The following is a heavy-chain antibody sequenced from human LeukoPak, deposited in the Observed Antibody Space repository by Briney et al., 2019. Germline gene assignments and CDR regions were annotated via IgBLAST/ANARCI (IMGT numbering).Heavy chain of an antibody. CDR1: GFSFRDYY. Sequence: GSLRLSCAASGFSFRDYYLSWIRQAPGKGLEWVSYISSSGSTIYYADSVKGRFTISRDNAKNSLYLQMNSLRAEDTAVYYCAGGPVSYPYYYYMDVWGKGTTVTVSS. V-gene: IGHV3-11*01. CDR2: ISSSGSTI. D-gene: IGHD1-26*01. J-gene: IGHJ6*03. CDR3: AGGPVSYPYYYYMDV.